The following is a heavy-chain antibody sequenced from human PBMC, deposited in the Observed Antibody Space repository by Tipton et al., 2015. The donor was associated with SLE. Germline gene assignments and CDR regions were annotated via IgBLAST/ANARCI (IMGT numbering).Heavy chain of an antibody. J-gene: IGHJ6*03. D-gene: IGHD3-16*01. CDR1: GDSTSVHY. Sequence: TLSLTCTVSGDSTSVHYWSWIRQSPGKGLEWIGYIYYSGNTNYNPSPKSRVRMSVDTSKNQFSLKLRSVTAADTAIYYCARDWASVGYHYFMDVWGKGTTVTVSS. CDR3: ARDWASVGYHYFMDV. CDR2: IYYSGNT. V-gene: IGHV4-59*11.